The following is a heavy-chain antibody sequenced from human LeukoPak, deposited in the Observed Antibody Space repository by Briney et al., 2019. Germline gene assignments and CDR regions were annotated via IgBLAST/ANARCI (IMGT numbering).Heavy chain of an antibody. V-gene: IGHV4-39*07. J-gene: IGHJ4*02. CDR2: IYSSGST. Sequence: PSETLSLTCTVSGGSISSSSYYWGWIRQPPGKGLEWIGRIYSSGSTNYNPSLKGRVTMSVDTSKNQFSLKLSSVTAADTAVYYCARDSSAWKYYFDYWGQGTLVTVSS. D-gene: IGHD3-22*01. CDR1: GGSISSSSYY. CDR3: ARDSSAWKYYFDY.